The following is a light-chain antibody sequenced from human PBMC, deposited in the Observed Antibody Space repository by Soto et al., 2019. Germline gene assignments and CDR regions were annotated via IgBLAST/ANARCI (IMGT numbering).Light chain of an antibody. CDR2: GAS. J-gene: IGKJ5*01. CDR3: QQYGSSLPGT. V-gene: IGKV3-20*01. Sequence: EIVLTQSPGTLSLSPGERATLSCRASQSVSSSYLAWYQQKPGQAPRLLIYGASGRATGIPDRFSGSGSGTDFTLTISRLEPEDFAVYYCQQYGSSLPGTFGQGTRLEIK. CDR1: QSVSSSY.